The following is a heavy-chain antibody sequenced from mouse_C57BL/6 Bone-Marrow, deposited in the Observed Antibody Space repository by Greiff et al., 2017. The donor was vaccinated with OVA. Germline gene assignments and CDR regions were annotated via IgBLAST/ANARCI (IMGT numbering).Heavy chain of an antibody. J-gene: IGHJ3*01. V-gene: IGHV1-20*01. Sequence: EVKLVESGPELVKPGDSVKISCKASGYSFTGYFMNWVMQSHGKSLEWIGRINPYNGDTFYTQKFKGKATLTVDKSSSTAHMELRIQTSEDSAVYYCARGEYGNYVRSFAYWGQGTLVTVSA. D-gene: IGHD2-10*02. CDR3: ARGEYGNYVRSFAY. CDR1: GYSFTGYF. CDR2: INPYNGDT.